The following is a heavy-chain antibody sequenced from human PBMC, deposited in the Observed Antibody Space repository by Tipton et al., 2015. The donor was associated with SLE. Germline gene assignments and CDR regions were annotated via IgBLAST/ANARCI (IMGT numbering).Heavy chain of an antibody. CDR1: GGSISSYY. CDR2: IYYSGST. D-gene: IGHD3-22*01. J-gene: IGHJ2*01. CDR3: ARAGTYYYDSSGPYFDL. V-gene: IGHV4-59*01. Sequence: LRLSCTVSGGSISSYYWSWIRQPPGKGLEWIGYIYYSGSTNYNPSLKSRVTISVDTSKNQFSLKLSSVTAADTAVYYCARAGTYYYDSSGPYFDLWGRGTLVTVSS.